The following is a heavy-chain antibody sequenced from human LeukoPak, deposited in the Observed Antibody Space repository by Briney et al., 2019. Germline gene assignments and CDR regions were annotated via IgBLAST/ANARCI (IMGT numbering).Heavy chain of an antibody. CDR3: ARHSYCGSTTCYYYYGMDV. CDR2: IYSGDSDT. Sequence: GESLKISCEGSGYSFTSYWIGWVRQMPGKGLEWMGIIYSGDSDTRYSPPFQGQVTISADKSISTAYLQWSSLKASDTAMYYCARHSYCGSTTCYYYYGMDVWGQGTTVTVSS. CDR1: GYSFTSYW. V-gene: IGHV5-51*01. D-gene: IGHD2-2*01. J-gene: IGHJ6*02.